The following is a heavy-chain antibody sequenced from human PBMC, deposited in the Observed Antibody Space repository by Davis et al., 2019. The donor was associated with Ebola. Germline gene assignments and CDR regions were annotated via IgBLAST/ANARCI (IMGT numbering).Heavy chain of an antibody. CDR2: ISAYNDNT. CDR1: SYTFTSYG. J-gene: IGHJ5*01. D-gene: IGHD1-26*01. V-gene: IGHV1-18*01. Sequence: ASVKVSCKASSYTFTSYGISWVRQAPGQGLEWMGWISAYNDNTNYAQKLQGRVTMATDTSRSTAYMELRSLRSDDTAVYYCAREAGATTRIYDSWGQGTLVTVSS. CDR3: AREAGATTRIYDS.